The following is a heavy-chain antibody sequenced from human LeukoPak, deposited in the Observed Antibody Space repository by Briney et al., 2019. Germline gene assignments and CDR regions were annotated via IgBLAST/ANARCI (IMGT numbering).Heavy chain of an antibody. CDR1: GGSISSYY. CDR2: IYYSGST. V-gene: IGHV4-59*12. J-gene: IGHJ4*02. Sequence: PSETLSLTCTVSGGSISSYYWSWIRQPPGKGLEWIGYIYYSGSTNYNPSLKSRVTISVDTSKNQFSLKLSSVTAADTAVYYCARRDDYVWGSYRTPRYFDYWGQGTLVTVSS. CDR3: ARRDDYVWGSYRTPRYFDY. D-gene: IGHD3-16*02.